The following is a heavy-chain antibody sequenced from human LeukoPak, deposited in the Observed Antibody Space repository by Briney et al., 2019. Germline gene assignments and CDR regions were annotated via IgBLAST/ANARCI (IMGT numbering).Heavy chain of an antibody. Sequence: ASVKVSCKASGGTFSSYAISWVRQAPGQGLEWMGGIIPIFGTANYAQKFQGRVTITADKSTSTAYMELSSLRSEDTAVYYCARRIIGYCSGGSCYLGAFVIWGQGTMVTVSS. J-gene: IGHJ3*02. V-gene: IGHV1-69*06. CDR1: GGTFSSYA. D-gene: IGHD2-15*01. CDR2: IIPIFGTA. CDR3: ARRIIGYCSGGSCYLGAFVI.